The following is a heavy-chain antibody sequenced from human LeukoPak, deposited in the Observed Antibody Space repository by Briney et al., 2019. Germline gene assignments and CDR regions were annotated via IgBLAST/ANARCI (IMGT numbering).Heavy chain of an antibody. J-gene: IGHJ3*02. CDR3: ARGGYSSSWAAFDI. V-gene: IGHV4-39*01. Sequence: SETLSLTCTVSGGSISSSSSNWVWIRQPPGKGLEWIGSIHYLGSTYYNPSLKTRVTISVDTSKNQFSLRLSSVTAADTAVYYCARGGYSSSWAAFDIWGQGTMVTVSS. D-gene: IGHD6-13*01. CDR1: GGSISSSSSN. CDR2: IHYLGST.